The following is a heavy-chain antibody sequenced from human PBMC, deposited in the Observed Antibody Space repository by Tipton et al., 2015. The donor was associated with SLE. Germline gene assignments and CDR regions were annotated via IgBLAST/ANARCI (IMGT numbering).Heavy chain of an antibody. V-gene: IGHV4-34*09. D-gene: IGHD3-22*01. J-gene: IGHJ5*02. Sequence: TLSLTCAVYGGSFNDYYWSWIRQPPGKGLEWIGEVTQSGATNYNPSLKSRVTISLDMSKNQFSLRLSSVTAADTAVYYCPIYYHDSTGLHWFDPWGQGTLVTVSS. CDR3: PIYYHDSTGLHWFDP. CDR2: VTQSGAT. CDR1: GGSFNDYY.